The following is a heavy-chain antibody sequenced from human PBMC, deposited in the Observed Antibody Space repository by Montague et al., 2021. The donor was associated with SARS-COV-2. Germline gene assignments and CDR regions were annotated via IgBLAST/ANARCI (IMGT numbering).Heavy chain of an antibody. CDR1: GFSLSTSGMC. J-gene: IGHJ3*02. CDR3: ARGYYDILTGYLDAFDI. CDR2: IDWDDDK. D-gene: IGHD3-9*01. Sequence: TLSLTCAFSGFSLSTSGMCVSWIRQPPGKALEWLARIDWDDDKYYSTSLKTRLTISKDTSKNQVVLTMTNMDPVDTATYYCARGYYDILTGYLDAFDIWGQGTMVTVSS. V-gene: IGHV2-70*11.